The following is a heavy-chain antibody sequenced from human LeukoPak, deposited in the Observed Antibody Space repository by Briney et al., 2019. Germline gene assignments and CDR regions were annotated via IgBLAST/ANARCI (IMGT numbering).Heavy chain of an antibody. CDR3: ARQDGYNLRGIGPIDP. CDR1: GGTFSSYA. V-gene: IGHV1-69*04. Sequence: SVKVSCKASGGTFSSYAISWVRQAPGQGLEWMGRIIPIFGIANYAQKFQGRVTITADKSTSTAYMELSSLRSEDTAAYYCARQDGYNLRGIGPIDPWGQGTLVTVSS. D-gene: IGHD5-24*01. J-gene: IGHJ5*02. CDR2: IIPIFGIA.